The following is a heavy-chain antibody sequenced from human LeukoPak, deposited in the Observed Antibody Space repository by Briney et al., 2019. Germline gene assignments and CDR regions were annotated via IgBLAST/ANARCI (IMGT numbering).Heavy chain of an antibody. CDR2: ISYDGSNK. D-gene: IGHD3-10*01. V-gene: IGHV3-30*18. Sequence: GGSLRLSCAASGFTFSSYGMHWVRQAPGKGLEWEAVISYDGSNKYYADSVKGRFTISRDNSKNTLYLQMSSLRAEDTAVYYCAKGHYGSGSYYYIDYWGQGTLVTVSS. CDR3: AKGHYGSGSYYYIDY. CDR1: GFTFSSYG. J-gene: IGHJ4*02.